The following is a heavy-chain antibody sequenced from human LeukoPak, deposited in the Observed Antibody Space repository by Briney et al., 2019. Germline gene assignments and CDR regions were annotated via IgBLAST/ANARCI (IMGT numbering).Heavy chain of an antibody. J-gene: IGHJ4*02. CDR1: GFSFSSYW. D-gene: IGHD3-10*01. Sequence: PGGSLRLSCAASGFSFSSYWMHWVRQAPGEGLVWVSRINSDGSNTNYADSVKGRFTISRDSAKNTLYLQMNRLRAEDTAVYYCARDFRRGQYFDYWGQGTLVTVSS. CDR2: INSDGSNT. V-gene: IGHV3-74*01. CDR3: ARDFRRGQYFDY.